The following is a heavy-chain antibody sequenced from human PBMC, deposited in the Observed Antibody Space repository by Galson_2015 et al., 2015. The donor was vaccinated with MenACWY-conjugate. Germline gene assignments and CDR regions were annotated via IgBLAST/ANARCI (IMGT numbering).Heavy chain of an antibody. V-gene: IGHV3-23*01. CDR3: AKVPVSGGYYNGMDV. Sequence: SLRLSCAVSGFTFSSYAMSWVRQAPGKGLEWVSYISNSGGTKYYADTVKGRFTISRDNSKNTLYLQTNSLRAEDTAVYYRAKVPVSGGYYNGMDVWGQGTTVTVSS. D-gene: IGHD2-15*01. J-gene: IGHJ6*02. CDR1: GFTFSSYA. CDR2: ISNSGGTK.